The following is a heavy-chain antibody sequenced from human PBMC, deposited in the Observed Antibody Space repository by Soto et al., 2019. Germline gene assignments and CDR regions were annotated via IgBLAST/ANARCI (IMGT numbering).Heavy chain of an antibody. J-gene: IGHJ2*01. V-gene: IGHV4-4*02. D-gene: IGHD3-22*01. Sequence: PSETLSLTCAVSSGSIFSSNWWSWVRQPPGKGLEWIGETRNSGGANYNPSLKSRVTISVDKSKNQFFLNLSSVTAADTAVYYWARWPHSSSDYYDSSGYYSWYFDLWGRGTLVTVSS. CDR2: TRNSGGA. CDR1: SGSIFSSNW. CDR3: ARWPHSSSDYYDSSGYYSWYFDL.